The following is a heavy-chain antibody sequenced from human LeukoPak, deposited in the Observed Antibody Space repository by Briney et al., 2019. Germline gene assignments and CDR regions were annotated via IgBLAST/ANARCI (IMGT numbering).Heavy chain of an antibody. CDR1: GGSFSGYN. Sequence: SETLSLTCVVYGGSFSGYNWNWIRQPPGKGLEWIGEIHPGGSTNYNPSLKSRVTMSIDTSNNQFSLKLTSVKAADTAVYYCARGVDSRKIGYWGQGSLVTVSP. D-gene: IGHD4-11*01. CDR2: IHPGGST. CDR3: ARGVDSRKIGY. J-gene: IGHJ4*02. V-gene: IGHV4-34*01.